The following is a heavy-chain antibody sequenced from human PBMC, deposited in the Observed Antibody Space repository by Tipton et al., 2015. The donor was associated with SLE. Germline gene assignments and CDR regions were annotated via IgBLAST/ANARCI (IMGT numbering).Heavy chain of an antibody. CDR1: GGSMNNGRYY. CDR2: GHYSGAT. Sequence: TLSLTCSVSGGSMNNGRYYWGWIRQPPGKGLEWIGTGHYSGATYKHSSLQNRITISVDTSKNQFSLKLSSVTAADTAVYDCAGHERWPHFDYWGQGTLVTVSS. J-gene: IGHJ4*02. V-gene: IGHV4-39*01. CDR3: AGHERWPHFDY. D-gene: IGHD6-19*01.